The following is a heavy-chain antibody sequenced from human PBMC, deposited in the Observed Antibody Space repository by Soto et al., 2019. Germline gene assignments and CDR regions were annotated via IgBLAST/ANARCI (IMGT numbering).Heavy chain of an antibody. CDR3: AHPRGYGVFDAYDI. CDR2: ISGSGDST. Sequence: EVQLLESGGGLVQPGGALGLSCEALGFTFITYAWSGVRQAPGKGLEWVSAISGSGDSTYYADSVKGRFTISRDNSLNTLFLQMHILRTEDTAVYFCAHPRGYGVFDAYDIWGQGAMVTVSS. J-gene: IGHJ3*02. D-gene: IGHD4-17*01. V-gene: IGHV3-23*01. CDR1: GFTFITYA.